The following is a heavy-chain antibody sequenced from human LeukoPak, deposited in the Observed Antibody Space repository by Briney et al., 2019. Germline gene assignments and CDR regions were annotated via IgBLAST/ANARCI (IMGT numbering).Heavy chain of an antibody. D-gene: IGHD6-19*01. Sequence: PSETLSLTCTTSGAPISRFYWSWVRQPPGKGLEWIGNIYNGVPTFFNPSLKSRVTLSVDTSKTQFSLQLASVIAADTAVYYCVQTTGWPGFDYWGQGILVAVSS. CDR3: VQTTGWPGFDY. V-gene: IGHV4-4*09. CDR1: GAPISRFY. J-gene: IGHJ4*02. CDR2: IYNGVPT.